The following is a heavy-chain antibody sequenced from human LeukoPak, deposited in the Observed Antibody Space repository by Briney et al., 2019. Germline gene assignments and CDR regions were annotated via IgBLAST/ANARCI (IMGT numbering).Heavy chain of an antibody. CDR2: ISGSGGST. J-gene: IGHJ4*02. CDR3: AKFRTILTGRIDY. D-gene: IGHD3-9*01. V-gene: IGHV3-23*01. Sequence: GGSLRLSCAASGFTFSSYAMSWVRQAPGKGLEWVSAISGSGGSTYYADSVKGRFTISRDNSKNTLYLQMNSLRAEDTAVYYRAKFRTILTGRIDYWGQGTLVTVSS. CDR1: GFTFSSYA.